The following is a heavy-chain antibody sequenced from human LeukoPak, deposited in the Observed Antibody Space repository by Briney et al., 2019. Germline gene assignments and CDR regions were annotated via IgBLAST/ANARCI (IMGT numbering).Heavy chain of an antibody. Sequence: PGGSLRLSCAASGFPFSSYPMSWVRQAPGKGLEWVSSISSSAGNTYYADSVKGRFTISRDYSKNTLYLQMSSLRAEDTAIYYCAKNRGFRGVIVVPPLDFWGQGTLVTVSS. CDR2: ISSSAGNT. CDR1: GFPFSSYP. V-gene: IGHV3-23*01. CDR3: AKNRGFRGVIVVPPLDF. D-gene: IGHD3-16*02. J-gene: IGHJ4*02.